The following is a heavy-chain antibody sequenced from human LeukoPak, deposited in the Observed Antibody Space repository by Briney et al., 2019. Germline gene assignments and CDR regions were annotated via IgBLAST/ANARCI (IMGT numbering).Heavy chain of an antibody. CDR2: IYGGGTT. CDR3: ARPPIYGDYGGQ. Sequence: SGGSLRLSCAASGFTVSNNYMSWVRQAPGKGLEWVSLIYGGGTTYYADSVKGRFTISSDSSKNTLYLQMNSLRAEDPAVYYCARPPIYGDYGGQWGRGPLVPVPS. CDR1: GFTVSNNY. D-gene: IGHD4-17*01. V-gene: IGHV3-53*01. J-gene: IGHJ4*02.